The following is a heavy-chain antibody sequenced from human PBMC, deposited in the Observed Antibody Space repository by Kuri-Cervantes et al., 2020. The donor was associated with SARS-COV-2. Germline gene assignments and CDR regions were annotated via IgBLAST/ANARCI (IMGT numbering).Heavy chain of an antibody. Sequence: GESLKIYCAASGFTFSSYAMHWVRQAPGKGLVWVSRINPDGSYTNNADSVKGRFTISRDNSKNTLYLQMNSLRAEDTAVYYCARDQRDDFWSGHADYWGQGTLVTVSS. CDR3: ARDQRDDFWSGHADY. J-gene: IGHJ4*02. CDR2: INPDGSYT. D-gene: IGHD3-3*01. CDR1: GFTFSSYA. V-gene: IGHV3-74*01.